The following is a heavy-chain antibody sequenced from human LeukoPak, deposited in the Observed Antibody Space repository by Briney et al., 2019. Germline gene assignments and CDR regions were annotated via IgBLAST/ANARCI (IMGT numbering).Heavy chain of an antibody. Sequence: SGGSLRLSCAASGFTFNNYAMNWVRQAPGKGLEWVSGISGFGGSTYYAPSVKGRLTISRDNFRNMLYLHLDSLRVEDTAIYYCARRSGSSWSSFDYWGQGALVTVSS. CDR2: ISGFGGST. V-gene: IGHV3-23*01. CDR3: ARRSGSSWSSFDY. J-gene: IGHJ4*02. D-gene: IGHD6-13*01. CDR1: GFTFNNYA.